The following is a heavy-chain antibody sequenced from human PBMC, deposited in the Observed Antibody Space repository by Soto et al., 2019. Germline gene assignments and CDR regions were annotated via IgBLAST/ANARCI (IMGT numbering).Heavy chain of an antibody. CDR1: GGSISSYY. J-gene: IGHJ3*01. CDR2: FYYSGST. Sequence: QVQLQESGPGLVKPSETLSLTCTVSGGSISSYYWSWIRQPPGKGLEWIGYFYYSGSTNYNPSLKSRVTISVDTSKNQFSLKLSSVTAADTAVYYCARVWGGAFDFWGQGTMVTVSS. V-gene: IGHV4-59*01. D-gene: IGHD3-10*01. CDR3: ARVWGGAFDF.